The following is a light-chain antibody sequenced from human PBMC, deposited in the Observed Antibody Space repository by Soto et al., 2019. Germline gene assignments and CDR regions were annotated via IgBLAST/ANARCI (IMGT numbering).Light chain of an antibody. J-gene: IGLJ2*01. CDR2: NVY. CDR3: NSYTSSSTLV. V-gene: IGLV2-14*03. Sequence: QSALTQPASVSGSPGQSITISCTGTSSDVGGYNFVSWYQQHPGKAPKLMLYNVYDRPSGISHRFSGSRSSNTASLTISGLQAEDEAYYYCNSYTSSSTLVFGGGTKVTVL. CDR1: SSDVGGYNF.